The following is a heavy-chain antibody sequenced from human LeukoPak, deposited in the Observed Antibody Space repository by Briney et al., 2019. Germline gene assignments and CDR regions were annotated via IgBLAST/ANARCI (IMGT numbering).Heavy chain of an antibody. J-gene: IGHJ4*02. Sequence: SGTLSLTCAVYGGSFSSYYWTWIRQPPGKGLEWIGEINHSGSTNYNPSLKSRVTISVDTPKNQFSLKLSSVTAADTAVYYCVMSWGTGRTLDYWGQGTLVTVSS. V-gene: IGHV4-34*01. CDR3: VMSWGTGRTLDY. CDR2: INHSGST. D-gene: IGHD1-1*01. CDR1: GGSFSSYY.